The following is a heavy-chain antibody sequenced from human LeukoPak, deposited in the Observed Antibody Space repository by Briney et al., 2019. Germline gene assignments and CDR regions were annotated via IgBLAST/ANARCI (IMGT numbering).Heavy chain of an antibody. CDR3: ARDLGSADI. J-gene: IGHJ3*02. CDR1: GGSISGYY. D-gene: IGHD6-25*01. CDR2: IYYSGST. Sequence: SETLSLTCTVSGGSISGYYWSWIRQPPGKGLEWIGYIYYSGSTNYNPSLKSRVTISVDTSKNQFSLKLSSVTAADTAVYYCARDLGSADIWGQGTMVTVSS. V-gene: IGHV4-59*01.